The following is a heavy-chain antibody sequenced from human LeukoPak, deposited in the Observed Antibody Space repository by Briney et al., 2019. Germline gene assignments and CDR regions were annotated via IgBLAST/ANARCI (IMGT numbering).Heavy chain of an antibody. Sequence: SETLSLTCTVSGGSISSYYWSWIRQPPGKGLEWIGYIYYSWSTNYNPSLKSRVTISVDTSKNQFSLKLSSVTAADTAVYYCARVKYGDYYYYYMDVWGKGTTVTVSS. CDR3: ARVKYGDYYYYYMDV. J-gene: IGHJ6*03. V-gene: IGHV4-59*01. CDR1: GGSISSYY. CDR2: IYYSWST. D-gene: IGHD4-17*01.